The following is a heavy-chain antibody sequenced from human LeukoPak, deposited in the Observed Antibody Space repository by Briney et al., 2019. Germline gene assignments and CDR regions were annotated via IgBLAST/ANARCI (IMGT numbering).Heavy chain of an antibody. Sequence: GESLNISCKGAEYSFATYWIGWVRQMPGQGLEWMGIIFPGDSDTRYSPSFQGQVTISADKSISTAYLQWSSLKASDTAIYYCASEYCSGGNCYFDYWGQGTLVTVSS. CDR2: IFPGDSDT. J-gene: IGHJ4*02. CDR1: EYSFATYW. CDR3: ASEYCSGGNCYFDY. V-gene: IGHV5-51*01. D-gene: IGHD2-15*01.